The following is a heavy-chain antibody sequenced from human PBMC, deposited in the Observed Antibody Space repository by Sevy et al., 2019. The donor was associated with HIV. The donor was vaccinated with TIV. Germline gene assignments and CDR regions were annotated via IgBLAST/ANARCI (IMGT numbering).Heavy chain of an antibody. J-gene: IGHJ3*02. CDR1: GFTFSSYS. CDR3: ASPVLGYCSGGSCRPDAFDI. Sequence: GGSLRLSCAASGFTFSSYSMNWVRQAPGKGLEWVSYISSSSSTIYYVDSVKGRFTISRDNAKNSLYLQMNSLRDEDTAVYYCASPVLGYCSGGSCRPDAFDIWGQGTMVTVSS. D-gene: IGHD2-15*01. CDR2: ISSSSSTI. V-gene: IGHV3-48*02.